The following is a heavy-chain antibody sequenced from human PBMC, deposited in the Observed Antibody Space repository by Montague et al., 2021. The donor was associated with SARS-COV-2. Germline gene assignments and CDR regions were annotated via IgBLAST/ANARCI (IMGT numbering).Heavy chain of an antibody. V-gene: IGHV3-74*01. D-gene: IGHD6-13*01. CDR3: ARDLEGIAAAGTGGFDY. CDR1: GFTFSGYW. Sequence: SLRLSCAASGFTFSGYWIHWVRQAPGKGLVWVSRINSDGSSTSYADSVKGRFTISRDNAKNTLYLQMNSLRAEDTAVYYCARDLEGIAAAGTGGFDYWGQGTLVTVSS. CDR2: INSDGSST. J-gene: IGHJ4*02.